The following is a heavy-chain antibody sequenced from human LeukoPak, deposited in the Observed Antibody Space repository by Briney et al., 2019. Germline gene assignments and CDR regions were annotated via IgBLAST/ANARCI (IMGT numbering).Heavy chain of an antibody. CDR3: AGRDY. V-gene: IGHV4-4*07. CDR1: APSISNTS. J-gene: IGHJ4*02. Sequence: TPSQRLSLTCPLSAPSISNTSWGWIRQPAGKGLDWIGRVFTMGRTNSNTSFRSRSTLSETNSRTQLSLKLTALTATTPPVNSGAGRDYWGQGTLVTVSS. CDR2: VFTMGRT.